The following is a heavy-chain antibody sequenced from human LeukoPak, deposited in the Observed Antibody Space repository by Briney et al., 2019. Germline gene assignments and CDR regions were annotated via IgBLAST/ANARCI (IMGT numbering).Heavy chain of an antibody. CDR1: GFSIGTYW. CDR2: IRSKAYGGTT. V-gene: IGHV3-49*04. D-gene: IGHD3-3*01. CDR3: TRDGVLRFLEWLPSYYFDY. J-gene: IGHJ4*02. Sequence: GGSLRLSCAASGFSIGTYWMSWVRQAPGKGLEWVGFIRSKAYGGTTEYAASVKGRFTISRDDSKSIAYLQMNSLKTEDTAVYYCTRDGVLRFLEWLPSYYFDYWGQGTLVTVSS.